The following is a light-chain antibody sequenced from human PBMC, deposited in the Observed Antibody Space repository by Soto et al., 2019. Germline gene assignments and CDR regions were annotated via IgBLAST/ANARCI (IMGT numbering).Light chain of an antibody. Sequence: EVLMTQSTATLSVSPGETATLSCRASQSVGSNLAWYQQKPGQAPRLXIYDVSNRATGIPARFSRIGSGTDFNLTITSLETEDFAVYDCQQYNNWPRTFGQLTKVDIK. CDR3: QQYNNWPRT. CDR2: DVS. CDR1: QSVGSN. V-gene: IGKV3D-15*01. J-gene: IGKJ1*01.